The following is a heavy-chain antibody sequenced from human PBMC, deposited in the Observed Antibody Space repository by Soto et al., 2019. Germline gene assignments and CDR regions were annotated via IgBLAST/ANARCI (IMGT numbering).Heavy chain of an antibody. J-gene: IGHJ4*02. Sequence: GGSLRLPCTASGFTFSTFALHWVRQAPGKGLEWVAIIWSDGNDKYYAHSVKGRFTISRDKTKNTLDLQMNSLRAEDTAVYHCARVAPEYSSTPRRFDFWGQGTLVTVSS. CDR1: GFTFSTFA. D-gene: IGHD6-13*01. V-gene: IGHV3-33*01. CDR3: ARVAPEYSSTPRRFDF. CDR2: IWSDGNDK.